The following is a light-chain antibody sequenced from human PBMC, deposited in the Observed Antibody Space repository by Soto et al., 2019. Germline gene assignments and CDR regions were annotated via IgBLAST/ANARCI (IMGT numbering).Light chain of an antibody. CDR1: SSDVGGYNY. CDR3: TSYTSSRTLI. J-gene: IGLJ2*01. V-gene: IGLV2-14*01. Sequence: QSALTQPASVSGSPGQSITISCTGTSSDVGGYNYVSWYQHHPGKAPKLMIYEVNNRPSGVSNRFSGSKSGNTASLTISGLQPEDEADYYCTSYTSSRTLIFGGGTKVTVL. CDR2: EVN.